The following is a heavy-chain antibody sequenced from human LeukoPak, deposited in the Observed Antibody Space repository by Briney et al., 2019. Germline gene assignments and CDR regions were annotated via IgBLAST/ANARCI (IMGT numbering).Heavy chain of an antibody. CDR3: ATNVAAAGFLDY. D-gene: IGHD6-13*01. CDR2: MNPNSGNT. Sequence: APVKVSCKASGYTFTSYDINWVRQATGQELEWMGWMNPNSGNTGYAQKFQGRVTMTRNTSISTAYMELSSLRSEDTAAYYCATNVAAAGFLDYWGQGTLVTVSS. V-gene: IGHV1-8*01. J-gene: IGHJ4*02. CDR1: GYTFTSYD.